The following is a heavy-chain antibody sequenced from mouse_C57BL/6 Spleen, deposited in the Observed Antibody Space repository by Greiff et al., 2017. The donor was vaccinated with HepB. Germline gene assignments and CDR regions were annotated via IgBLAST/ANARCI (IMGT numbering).Heavy chain of an antibody. D-gene: IGHD1-1*01. CDR1: GYTFTSYW. V-gene: IGHV1-55*01. Sequence: QVQLQQPGAELVKPGASVKMSCKASGYTFTSYWITWVKQRPGQGLEWIGDIYPGSGSTNYNEKFKSKATLTVDTSSSTAYMQLSSLTSEDSAVYYCASSHYGSSYRGYYAMDYWGQGTSVTVSS. CDR3: ASSHYGSSYRGYYAMDY. CDR2: IYPGSGST. J-gene: IGHJ4*01.